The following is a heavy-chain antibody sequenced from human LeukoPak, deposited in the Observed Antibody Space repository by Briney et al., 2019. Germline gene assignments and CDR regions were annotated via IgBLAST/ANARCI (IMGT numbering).Heavy chain of an antibody. D-gene: IGHD3-22*01. CDR2: MCGTAGCT. J-gene: IGHJ5*01. Sequence: GGSLRLSCQASGFTFYMYAMSLVRQAPGKGLEWVASMCGTAGCTFYPDSVKGRFTISRDNSKNVLYLRMNSLTAEDTAIYYCAKDRPNFHENSGHYYRRDGDSWGQGTLVTVSS. CDR3: AKDRPNFHENSGHYYRRDGDS. CDR1: GFTFYMYA. V-gene: IGHV3-23*01.